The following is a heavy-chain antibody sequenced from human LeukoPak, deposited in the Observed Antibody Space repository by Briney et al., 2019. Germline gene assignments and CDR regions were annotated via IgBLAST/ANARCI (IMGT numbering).Heavy chain of an antibody. CDR1: GDSVSSNSAA. J-gene: IGHJ6*03. CDR2: TYYRSKWYN. Sequence: SQTLSLTCAISGDSVSSNSAAWNWIRQSPSGGLEWLGRTYYRSKWYNDYAVSVKSRITINPDTSKNQFSLQLNSVTPEDTAVYYCARATVAGLYYYYYMDVWGKGTTVTVSS. V-gene: IGHV6-1*01. CDR3: ARATVAGLYYYYYMDV. D-gene: IGHD6-19*01.